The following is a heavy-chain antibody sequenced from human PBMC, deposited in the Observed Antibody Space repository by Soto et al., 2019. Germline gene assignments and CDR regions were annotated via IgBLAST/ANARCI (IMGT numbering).Heavy chain of an antibody. CDR1: GDSVTSVSDY. J-gene: IGHJ6*02. CDR3: ARIRRGYSYGSSYYYYGMDV. D-gene: IGHD5-18*01. V-gene: IGHV4-61*01. Sequence: PSETLSLTCTVSGDSVTSVSDYWSWIRQPPGKGLEWIGYIYYSGSADYNPSLGSRVTISIDTSKNQFSLKLTNMDPVDTATYYCARIRRGYSYGSSYYYYGMDVWGQGTTVTVSS. CDR2: IYYSGSA.